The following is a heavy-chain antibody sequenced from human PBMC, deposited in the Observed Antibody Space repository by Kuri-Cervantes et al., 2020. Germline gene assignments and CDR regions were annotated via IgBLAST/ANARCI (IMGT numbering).Heavy chain of an antibody. CDR2: ISYDGSNK. V-gene: IGHV3-30-3*01. CDR1: GFTFSSYA. D-gene: IGHD1-26*01. CDR3: ARGRWELLYYGMDV. Sequence: GGSLRLSCAASGFTFSSYAMHWVRQAPGEGLEWVAVISYDGSNKYYADSVKGRFTISRDNSKNTLYLQMNSLRAEDTAVYYCARGRWELLYYGMDVWGQGTTVTVSS. J-gene: IGHJ6*02.